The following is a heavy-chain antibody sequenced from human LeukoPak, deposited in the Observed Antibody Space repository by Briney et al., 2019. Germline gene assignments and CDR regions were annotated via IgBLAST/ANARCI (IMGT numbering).Heavy chain of an antibody. CDR2: INAGDGNT. CDR3: ARDREGWLHAFDV. V-gene: IGHV1-3*01. D-gene: IGHD6-19*01. Sequence: GASVKVSCKASGYAFTSYVIYWVRQAPGQSLQWMGWINAGDGNTKNSEKFQGRLTITRDTSATTAYMELSSLRSEDTAVYYCARDREGWLHAFDVWGQGTMVTVSS. CDR1: GYAFTSYV. J-gene: IGHJ3*01.